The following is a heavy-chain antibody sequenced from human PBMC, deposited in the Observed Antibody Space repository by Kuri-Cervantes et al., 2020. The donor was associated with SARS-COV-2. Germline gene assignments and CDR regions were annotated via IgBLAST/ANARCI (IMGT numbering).Heavy chain of an antibody. CDR1: GFTFSSYS. CDR3: ARDPCSGGSCHFDY. Sequence: GGSLRLSCAASGFTFSSYSMNWVRQAPGKGLEWVSYISSSSSTIYYADSVKGRFTISRDNAKNSLYLQMNSLRAEDTAVYYCARDPCSGGSCHFDYWGQGTLVTVSS. CDR2: ISSSSSTI. V-gene: IGHV3-48*01. D-gene: IGHD2-15*01. J-gene: IGHJ4*02.